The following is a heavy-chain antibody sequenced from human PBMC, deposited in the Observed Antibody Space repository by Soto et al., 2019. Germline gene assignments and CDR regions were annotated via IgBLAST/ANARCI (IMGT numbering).Heavy chain of an antibody. J-gene: IGHJ6*02. CDR3: TTDYDILTGYYRGYYYYGMDV. Sequence: PGGSLRLSCAASGFTFSNAWMNWVRQAPGKGLEWVGRIKSKTDGGTTDYAAPVKGRFTISRDDSKNTLYLQMNSLKTEDTAVYYCTTDYDILTGYYRGYYYYGMDVWGQGTTVTVSS. V-gene: IGHV3-15*07. CDR1: GFTFSNAW. D-gene: IGHD3-9*01. CDR2: IKSKTDGGTT.